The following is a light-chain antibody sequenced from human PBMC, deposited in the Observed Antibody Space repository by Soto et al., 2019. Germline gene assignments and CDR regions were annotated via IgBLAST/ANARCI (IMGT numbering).Light chain of an antibody. CDR2: DVS. CDR3: SSYSSNNTLV. J-gene: IGLJ1*01. V-gene: IGLV2-14*03. CDR1: SSDVGDYDY. Sequence: QSALTQPASVSGSPGQSITVSCTGTSSDVGDYDYVSWYQQHPGKAPKLIIYDVSDRPSGVSDRFSGSKFGITASLTISGLQAEDEDDYYCSSYSSNNTLVYGSGTKLTVL.